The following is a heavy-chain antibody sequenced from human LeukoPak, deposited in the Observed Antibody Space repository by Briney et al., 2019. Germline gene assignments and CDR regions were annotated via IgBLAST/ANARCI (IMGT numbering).Heavy chain of an antibody. D-gene: IGHD2-8*01. CDR3: ARVIRVLMVYEDYFDY. CDR2: INPSSGGT. CDR1: GYTFTGYY. J-gene: IGHJ4*02. Sequence: ASVKVSCKASGYTFTGYYMHWVRQAPGQGLEWMGWINPSSGGTNYAQKFQGRVTMTRDRSISTAYMELSSLRSDDTAVYYCARVIRVLMVYEDYFDYWGQGTLVTVSS. V-gene: IGHV1-2*02.